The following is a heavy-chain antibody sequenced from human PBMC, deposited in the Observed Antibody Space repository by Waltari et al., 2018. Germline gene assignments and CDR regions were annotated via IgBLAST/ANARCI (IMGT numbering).Heavy chain of an antibody. J-gene: IGHJ4*02. CDR3: VRQRSADFWSGYFDL. CDR2: VYYNGYK. V-gene: IGHV4-39*01. D-gene: IGHD3-3*01. Sequence: QAQLQELGPGQVKPSETLSFRCAVAGDSINNPTFSWGWVRQPPGKGLEWVGSVYYNGYKFYNPSLKSRLTLSMDTSNNHFSLSLTSVTAADTAIYYCVRQRSADFWSGYFDLWGQGTLVTVSS. CDR1: GDSINNPTFS.